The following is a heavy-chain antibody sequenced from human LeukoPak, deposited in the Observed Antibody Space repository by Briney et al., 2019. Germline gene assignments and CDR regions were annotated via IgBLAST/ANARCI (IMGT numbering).Heavy chain of an antibody. J-gene: IGHJ6*03. Sequence: SETLSLTCTVSGGSISSYYWSWIRQPPGKGLEWIGYIYTSGSTNYNPSLKSRVTISVDTSKNQFSLKLSSVTAADTAVYYCARQIGYCSSTSCYGYRGNYYYYMDVWGKGTTVTVSS. CDR3: ARQIGYCSSTSCYGYRGNYYYYMDV. CDR1: GGSISSYY. CDR2: IYTSGST. V-gene: IGHV4-4*09. D-gene: IGHD2-2*01.